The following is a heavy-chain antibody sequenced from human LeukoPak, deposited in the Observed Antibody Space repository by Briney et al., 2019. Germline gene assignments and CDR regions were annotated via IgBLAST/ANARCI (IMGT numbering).Heavy chain of an antibody. Sequence: PSESLSLTCTVSGGSISSYYWSWIRQPAGKGLEWIGRIYTSGSTNYNPSLKSRVTMSVDTSKNQFSLKLSSVTAADTAVYYCARDRGSPLYYYDSSGYYYGGFDYWGQGTLVTVSS. CDR1: GGSISSYY. V-gene: IGHV4-4*07. J-gene: IGHJ4*02. CDR2: IYTSGST. CDR3: ARDRGSPLYYYDSSGYYYGGFDY. D-gene: IGHD3-22*01.